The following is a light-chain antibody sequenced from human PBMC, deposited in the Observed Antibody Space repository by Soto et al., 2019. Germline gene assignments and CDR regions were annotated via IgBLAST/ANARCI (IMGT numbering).Light chain of an antibody. V-gene: IGLV4-69*01. CDR1: SGHSNYA. CDR3: QTWGSGIVV. CDR2: LNSDGSH. Sequence: QLVLTQSPSASASLGASVKLTCTLSSGHSNYAIAWHQQQSEKGPRYLMKLNSDGSHSKGDGIPDRFSGSSSGAERYLTISSLQSEDEADYYCQTWGSGIVVLGGGTKLTV. J-gene: IGLJ2*01.